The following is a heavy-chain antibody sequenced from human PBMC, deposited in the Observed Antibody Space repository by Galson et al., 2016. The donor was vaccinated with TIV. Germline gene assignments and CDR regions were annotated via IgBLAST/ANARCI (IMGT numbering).Heavy chain of an antibody. J-gene: IGHJ2*01. CDR1: GGSFSNYA. CDR2: IIPIFRSP. Sequence: SVKVSCKASGGSFSNYAINWVRQAPGQGLEWMGGIIPIFRSPNYAQRFQGRVTITADESTSTAFVELSSLRSDDTAVSYCARPSDSSWYFDLWGRGTPVIVSS. D-gene: IGHD6-13*01. V-gene: IGHV1-69*13. CDR3: ARPSDSSWYFDL.